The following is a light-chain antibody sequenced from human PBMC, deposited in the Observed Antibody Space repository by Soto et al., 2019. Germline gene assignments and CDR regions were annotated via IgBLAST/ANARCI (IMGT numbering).Light chain of an antibody. Sequence: QSVLTQPPSASGSPGQSVTISCTGTSSDVGGYNYVSWYQQHPGKAPKVMIYEVNKRPSGVPDRFSGSKSGNTASLTVSWLQAEDEADYYCKSYTGINNWVFGGGTKLTVL. V-gene: IGLV2-8*01. CDR2: EVN. J-gene: IGLJ3*02. CDR3: KSYTGINNWV. CDR1: SSDVGGYNY.